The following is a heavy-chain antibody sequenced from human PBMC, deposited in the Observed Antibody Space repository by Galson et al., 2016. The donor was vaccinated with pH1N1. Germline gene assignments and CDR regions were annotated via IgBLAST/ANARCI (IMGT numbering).Heavy chain of an antibody. J-gene: IGHJ5*02. D-gene: IGHD3-10*01. Sequence: TLSLTCSVSGGSISSKTFYWSWLRQPAGKGLQWIGLLCSSGSTNYNPSLKGRVTMSADTSKNEFSLKMTSVTAADTAVYYCARGGEEILSFGEPHNWFDPWGQGTLVTVSS. V-gene: IGHV4-61*02. CDR3: ARGGEEILSFGEPHNWFDP. CDR2: LCSSGST. CDR1: GGSISSKTFY.